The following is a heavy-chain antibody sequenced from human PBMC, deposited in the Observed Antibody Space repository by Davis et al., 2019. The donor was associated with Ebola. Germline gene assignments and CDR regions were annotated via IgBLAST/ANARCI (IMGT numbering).Heavy chain of an antibody. CDR1: GFIFDDYA. J-gene: IGHJ4*02. V-gene: IGHV3-43D*03. D-gene: IGHD3-22*01. CDR3: TAYDSTFRNY. Sequence: GESLKISCAASGFIFDDYAMHWVRQAPGKGLEWVSLISWDGRSTAYADSVRDRFSISRDNSRNFLYLQMNGLRAEDTALYYCTAYDSTFRNYWGQGTLVTVSS. CDR2: ISWDGRST.